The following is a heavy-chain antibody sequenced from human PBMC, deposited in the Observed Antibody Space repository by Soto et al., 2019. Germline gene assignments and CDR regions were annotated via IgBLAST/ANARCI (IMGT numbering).Heavy chain of an antibody. D-gene: IGHD1-26*01. J-gene: IGHJ4*02. V-gene: IGHV3-23*01. CDR3: ALRKTGSYFDY. Sequence: RRLSCAASGFTFSTYAMGWVRQAPGKGLEWVSGISASGGSAYYADSVKGRFTISRDNSRNTLYLQMNSLGVEDTALYYCALRKTGSYFDYWGQGSLVTVSS. CDR2: ISASGGSA. CDR1: GFTFSTYA.